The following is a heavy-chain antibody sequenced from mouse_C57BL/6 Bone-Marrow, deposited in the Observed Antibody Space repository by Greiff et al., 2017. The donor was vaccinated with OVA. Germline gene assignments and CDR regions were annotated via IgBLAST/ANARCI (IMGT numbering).Heavy chain of an antibody. V-gene: IGHV2-9-1*01. CDR2: IWTGGGP. CDR1: GFSLTSYS. J-gene: IGHJ2*01. Sequence: QVQLKESGPGLVAPSQSLSITCTVSGFSLTSYSISWVRQPPGQGLEWLGVIWTGGGPTYNSALKSILSISKDNSKSQVFLKMNSLQTDDTARYYCASHYYGSLDYWGQGTTLTVSS. CDR3: ASHYYGSLDY. D-gene: IGHD1-1*01.